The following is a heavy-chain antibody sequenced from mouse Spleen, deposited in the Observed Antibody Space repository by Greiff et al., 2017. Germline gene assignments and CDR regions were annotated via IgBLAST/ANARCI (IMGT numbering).Heavy chain of an antibody. J-gene: IGHJ1*01. V-gene: IGHV1-64*01. CDR2: IHPNSGST. D-gene: IGHD2-14*01. Sequence: QVQLQQPGAELVKPGASVKLSCKASGYTFTSYWMHWVKQRPGQGLEWIGMIHPNSGSTDYNEKFKSKAPLTVDKSSSTAYMQLSSLTSEDSAVYYCARGHRDWYFDVWGAGTTVTVSS. CDR1: GYTFTSYW. CDR3: ARGHRDWYFDV.